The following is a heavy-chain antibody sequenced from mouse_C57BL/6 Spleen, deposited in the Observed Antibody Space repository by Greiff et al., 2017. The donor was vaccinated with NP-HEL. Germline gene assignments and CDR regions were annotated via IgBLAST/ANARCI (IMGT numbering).Heavy chain of an antibody. Sequence: DVMLVESGKGLVKPGGSLKLSCAASGFTFSSYAMSWVRQTPEKRLEWVAYISSGGDYIYYADTVKGRFTISRDNARNTLYLQMSSLKSEDTAMYYCTRDGDYYGSSYVGAMDYWGQGTSVTVSS. CDR3: TRDGDYYGSSYVGAMDY. CDR2: ISSGGDYI. J-gene: IGHJ4*01. CDR1: GFTFSSYA. D-gene: IGHD1-1*01. V-gene: IGHV5-9-1*02.